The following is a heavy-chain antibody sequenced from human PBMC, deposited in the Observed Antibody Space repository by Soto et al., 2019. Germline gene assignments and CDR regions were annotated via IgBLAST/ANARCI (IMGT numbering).Heavy chain of an antibody. V-gene: IGHV4-4*07. Sequence: SETLSLTCTVSGGSISNYFCNWIRQPAGKGLEGIGRIDNSGSTNYNPSLKSRITMSADTSRNQFSLKLNSVTAADTAVYYCARGGQDFWSGPFDYWGQGALVTVSS. CDR1: GGSISNYF. J-gene: IGHJ4*02. CDR2: IDNSGST. D-gene: IGHD3-3*01. CDR3: ARGGQDFWSGPFDY.